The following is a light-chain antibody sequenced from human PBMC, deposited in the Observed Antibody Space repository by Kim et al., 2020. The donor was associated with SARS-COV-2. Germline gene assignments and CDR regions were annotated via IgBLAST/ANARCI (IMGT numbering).Light chain of an antibody. CDR2: GAS. J-gene: IGKJ2*01. Sequence: SASLGDRVTVTCRASQGINSYLAWFQQKPGKAPEHLIYGASTLQSGVPARFSGSGSGTEYNLTITGLQPEDFATYFCQQFQSYPYTFGQGTKLEI. V-gene: IGKV1-9*01. CDR3: QQFQSYPYT. CDR1: QGINSY.